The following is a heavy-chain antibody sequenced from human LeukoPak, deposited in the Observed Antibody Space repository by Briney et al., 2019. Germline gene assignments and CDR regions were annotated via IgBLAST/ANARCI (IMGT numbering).Heavy chain of an antibody. J-gene: IGHJ4*02. D-gene: IGHD3-22*01. Sequence: PGRSLRLSCAASGFTFSSYAMSWVRQAPGKGLEWVSAISGSGGSTYYADSVKGRFTISRDNSKNTLSLQMGSLRTEDMAVYYCARADPFYYDTSDYLPMDYWGQGTLVTVSS. CDR2: ISGSGGST. V-gene: IGHV3-23*01. CDR3: ARADPFYYDTSDYLPMDY. CDR1: GFTFSSYA.